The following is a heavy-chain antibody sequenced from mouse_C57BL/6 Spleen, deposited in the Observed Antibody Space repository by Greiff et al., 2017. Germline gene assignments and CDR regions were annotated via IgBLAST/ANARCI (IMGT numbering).Heavy chain of an antibody. CDR3: ARGNYDCYYGYAMDY. CDR2: INPSSGYT. D-gene: IGHD2-3*01. CDR1: GYTFTSYT. J-gene: IGHJ4*01. V-gene: IGHV1-4*01. Sequence: QVQLKESGAELARPGASVKMSCKASGYTFTSYTMHWVKQRPGQGLEWIGYINPSSGYTKYNQKFKDKATLTADKSSSTAYMQLSSLTSEDSAVYYCARGNYDCYYGYAMDYWGQGTSVTVSS.